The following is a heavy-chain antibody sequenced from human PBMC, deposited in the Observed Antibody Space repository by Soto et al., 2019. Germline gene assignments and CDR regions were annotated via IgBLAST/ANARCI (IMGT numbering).Heavy chain of an antibody. Sequence: GGSLRLSCAASGFTFSSYAMSWVRQAPGKGLEWVSAISGSGGSTYYAGSVKGRFTISRDNSKNTLYLQMNSLRAEDTAVYYCAKDRRYSSGWYTIFDYWGQGTLVTVSS. CDR3: AKDRRYSSGWYTIFDY. V-gene: IGHV3-23*01. J-gene: IGHJ4*02. D-gene: IGHD6-19*01. CDR2: ISGSGGST. CDR1: GFTFSSYA.